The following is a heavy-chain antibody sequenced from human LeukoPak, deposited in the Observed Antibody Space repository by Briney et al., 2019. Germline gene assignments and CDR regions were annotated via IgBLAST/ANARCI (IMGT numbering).Heavy chain of an antibody. V-gene: IGHV1-8*03. J-gene: IGHJ4*02. CDR1: GYTFTSYD. Sequence: GASVTVSCKASGYTFTSYDINWVRQATGQGLEWMGWMDPNSGNTGYAQKFQGRVTITRNTSISTAYMELSSLRSEDTAVYYCARGFFASKDDYGEVGNYFDYWGQGTLVTVSS. CDR2: MDPNSGNT. D-gene: IGHD4-17*01. CDR3: ARGFFASKDDYGEVGNYFDY.